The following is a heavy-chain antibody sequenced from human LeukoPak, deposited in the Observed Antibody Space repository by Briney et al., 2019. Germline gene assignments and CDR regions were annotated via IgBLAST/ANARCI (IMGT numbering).Heavy chain of an antibody. CDR3: ARAVRYTVFGVVIPSYSGPNDAFDI. J-gene: IGHJ3*02. V-gene: IGHV1-69*05. CDR2: IIPVFCTG. CDR1: GGIFSKYA. D-gene: IGHD3-3*01. Sequence: GASVQVSCKGCGGIFSKYAISWVGQAPGQGLEWMGGIIPVFCTGNYVQEFQGRVTITTNESTSTADMELSSMRSEDKAVYYCARAVRYTVFGVVIPSYSGPNDAFDIWGQGTMVTVSS.